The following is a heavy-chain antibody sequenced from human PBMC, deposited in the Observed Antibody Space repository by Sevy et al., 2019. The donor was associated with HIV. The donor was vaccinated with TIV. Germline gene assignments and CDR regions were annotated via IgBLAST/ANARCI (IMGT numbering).Heavy chain of an antibody. D-gene: IGHD1-1*01. CDR3: AKTETVYYYGMDV. J-gene: IGHJ6*02. V-gene: IGHV4-39*01. CDR1: GGSIGSSYY. Sequence: SETLSLTCTISGGSIGSSYYWGWVRQRPGKGLESIGTIYYSGNTDYNPSLKSRVTISVDRSKNQVSLKLSSVTAADTAVYYCAKTETVYYYGMDVWGQGTSVTVSS. CDR2: IYYSGNT.